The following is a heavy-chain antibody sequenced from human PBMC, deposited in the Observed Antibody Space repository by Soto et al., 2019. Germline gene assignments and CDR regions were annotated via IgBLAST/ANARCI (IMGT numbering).Heavy chain of an antibody. Sequence: ALYVTCTVSGCSISSGGYYWSWIRQHPGKGLEWIGYIYYSGSTYYNPSLKSRVTISVDTSKNQFSLKLSSVTAADTAVYYCIRGSFDHWGQGTLVTVSS. J-gene: IGHJ4*02. CDR3: IRGSFDH. D-gene: IGHD3-10*01. V-gene: IGHV4-31*03. CDR1: GCSISSGGYY. CDR2: IYYSGST.